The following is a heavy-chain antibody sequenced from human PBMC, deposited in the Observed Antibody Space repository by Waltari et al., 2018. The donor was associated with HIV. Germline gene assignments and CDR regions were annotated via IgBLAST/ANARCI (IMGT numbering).Heavy chain of an antibody. V-gene: IGHV1-69*12. CDR2: IIPILDTS. Sequence: QVQLVQSGAEVKKPGSSVKVSCTASGGTFSSYAISCIRQAPGQGLEWMGGIIPILDTSNYAQKFQGRVTITADESTSTAYMELSSLRSDDTAVYYCARELKQLSPQDYDSPPRGFDIWGQGTMVTVSS. J-gene: IGHJ3*02. CDR3: ARELKQLSPQDYDSPPRGFDI. CDR1: GGTFSSYA. D-gene: IGHD3-22*01.